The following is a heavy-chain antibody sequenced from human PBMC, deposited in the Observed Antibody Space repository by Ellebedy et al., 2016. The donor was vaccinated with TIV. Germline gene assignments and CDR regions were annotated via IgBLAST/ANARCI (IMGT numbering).Heavy chain of an antibody. CDR1: GYTFTDYY. D-gene: IGHD2-2*01. Sequence: AASVKVSCKASGYTFTDYYIHWVRQAPGQGLQHMGWINPTGGAHYTPLFRGRVTMTRDTFLNTAYMELSELTSDDTAVYYCARDPVDETPADYWGLGTLVTVSS. J-gene: IGHJ4*02. CDR3: ARDPVDETPADY. CDR2: INPTGGA. V-gene: IGHV1-2*02.